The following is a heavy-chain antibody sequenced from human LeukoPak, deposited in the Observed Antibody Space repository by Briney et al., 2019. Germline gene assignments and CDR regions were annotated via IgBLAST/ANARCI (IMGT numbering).Heavy chain of an antibody. J-gene: IGHJ3*02. Sequence: GVSLRLSCAASGFTLDDYGMSWVRQAPGKGLEWVSGINWNGGSTGYADSVKGRFTISRDNAKNSLYLQMNSLRAEDTALYYCARGPYYDRHFGLDAFDIWGQGTMVTVSS. D-gene: IGHD3-22*01. CDR2: INWNGGST. CDR3: ARGPYYDRHFGLDAFDI. CDR1: GFTLDDYG. V-gene: IGHV3-20*04.